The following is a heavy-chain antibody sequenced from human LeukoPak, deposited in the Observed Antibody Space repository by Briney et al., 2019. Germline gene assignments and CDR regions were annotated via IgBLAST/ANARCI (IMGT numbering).Heavy chain of an antibody. J-gene: IGHJ4*02. V-gene: IGHV3-7*03. Sequence: GGSLRLSCAASGFTFSSYWMSWVRQAPGKGLEWVANIKQDGSEKYYMDSVKGRFTISRDNAKNSLYLQMNSLRAEDTAVYYCARDTQGFGWSAGKTHDYWGQGTLVTVSS. D-gene: IGHD6-19*01. CDR1: GFTFSSYW. CDR3: ARDTQGFGWSAGKTHDY. CDR2: IKQDGSEK.